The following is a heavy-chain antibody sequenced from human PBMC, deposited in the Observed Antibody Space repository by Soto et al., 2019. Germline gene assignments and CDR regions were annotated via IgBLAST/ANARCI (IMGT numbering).Heavy chain of an antibody. CDR2: IIPINGIA. CDR1: GGTFSSYS. J-gene: IGHJ6*02. D-gene: IGHD2-2*01. CDR3: ARGYCSSTSCYGYYGMDV. Sequence: GASVKVSCKATGGTFSSYSISWVRQAPGQGLEWMGRIIPINGIANYAQNFQGRVTITADKSTSTVYMELSSLRSEDTAVYYCARGYCSSTSCYGYYGMDVWGQGTTVTVSS. V-gene: IGHV1-69*02.